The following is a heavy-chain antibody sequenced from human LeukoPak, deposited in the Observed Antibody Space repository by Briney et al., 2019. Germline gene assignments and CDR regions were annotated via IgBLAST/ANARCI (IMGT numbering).Heavy chain of an antibody. V-gene: IGHV3-74*01. D-gene: IGHD1-14*01. CDR1: GFTFSNYW. J-gene: IGHJ4*02. CDR2: INRDGSST. Sequence: GGSLRLSCAASGFTFSNYWMHWVRQAPGKGLVWVSRINRDGSSTTYADSVKGRFTISRDNAKNMLYLQMNSLRAEDTAVYYCVKRTGLHFDFWGQGTLVTVSS. CDR3: VKRTGLHFDF.